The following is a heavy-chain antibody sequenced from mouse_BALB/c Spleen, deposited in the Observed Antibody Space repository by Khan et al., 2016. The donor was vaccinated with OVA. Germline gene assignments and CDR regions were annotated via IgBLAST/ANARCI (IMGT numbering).Heavy chain of an antibody. CDR2: ISSDGDYT. CDR1: GFTFSPYS. V-gene: IGHV5-6*01. CDR3: ATHLTGSFAY. D-gene: IGHD4-1*01. J-gene: IGHJ3*01. Sequence: EVQLVETGGDLVKSGGSLKLSCAASGFTFSPYSMSWVRQTPDKRLEWVATISSDGDYTYYPDSVKGRFNISRDNAKNTLYLQMSTLKSDDTAMXYCATHLTGSFAYWGQGTLVTVSA.